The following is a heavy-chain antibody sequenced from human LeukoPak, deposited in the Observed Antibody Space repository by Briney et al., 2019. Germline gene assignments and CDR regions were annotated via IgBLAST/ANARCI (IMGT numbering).Heavy chain of an antibody. CDR3: ARDNIWAFDM. CDR2: IRTDGTI. D-gene: IGHD2/OR15-2a*01. Sequence: GGSLRLSCEASGFTSFSFPMNRVRQAPGKGLEWVSHIRTDGTITYADSVKGRFTISSDDAKTSVYLQMNRLRDEDTAIYYCARDNIWAFDMWGQGTMVTVSS. CDR1: GFTSFSFP. J-gene: IGHJ3*02. V-gene: IGHV3-21*04.